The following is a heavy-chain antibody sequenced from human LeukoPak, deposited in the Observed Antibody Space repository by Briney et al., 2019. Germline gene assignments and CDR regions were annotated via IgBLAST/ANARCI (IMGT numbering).Heavy chain of an antibody. J-gene: IGHJ3*02. CDR1: GFTFSSYS. CDR3: ARDREIQLWSDAFDI. CDR2: ISSSSSTI. V-gene: IGHV3-48*02. D-gene: IGHD5-18*01. Sequence: GGSLRFSCAASGFTFSSYSMKWVRQAPGKGLEWVSYISSSSSTIYYADSVKGRFTISRDNAKNSLYLQMNSLRDEDTAVYYCARDREIQLWSDAFDIWGQGTMVTVSS.